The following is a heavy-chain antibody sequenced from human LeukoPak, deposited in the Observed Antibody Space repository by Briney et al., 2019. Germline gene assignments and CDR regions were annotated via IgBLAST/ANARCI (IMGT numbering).Heavy chain of an antibody. D-gene: IGHD4-17*01. Sequence: MSSETLSLTCTVSGGSISSSSYYWSWIRQPPGKGLEWIGYIYYSGSTNYNPPLKSRVTISVDTSKNQFSLKLSSVTAADTAVYYCAAHDYGDYFVDYWGQGTLVTVSS. CDR3: AAHDYGDYFVDY. J-gene: IGHJ4*02. V-gene: IGHV4-61*01. CDR2: IYYSGST. CDR1: GGSISSSSYY.